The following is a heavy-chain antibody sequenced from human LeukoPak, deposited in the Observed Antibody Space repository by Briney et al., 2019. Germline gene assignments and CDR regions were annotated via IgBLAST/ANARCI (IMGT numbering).Heavy chain of an antibody. D-gene: IGHD6-19*01. V-gene: IGHV3-48*02. CDR3: ATARSSGWVIDS. Sequence: GGSLRLSCAASGLTFSSYSMNWVRQAPGKGLEWISYISSGGGGTYYADSVKGRFTISRDNPKNSLYLQMNSLRDEDTAVYFSATARSSGWVIDSWGQGTLVSVFS. CDR1: GLTFSSYS. CDR2: ISSGGGGT. J-gene: IGHJ4*02.